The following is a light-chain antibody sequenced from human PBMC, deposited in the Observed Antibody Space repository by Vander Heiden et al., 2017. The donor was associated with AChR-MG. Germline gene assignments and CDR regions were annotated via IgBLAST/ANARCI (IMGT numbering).Light chain of an antibody. CDR2: EVS. Sequence: EIVLAQSPGTLSLSPGERATLSCRASQSVSSNFLAWYQQKTGQAPRLLIYEVSIRATGIPDRFSGSGAGTDFTLTISRLEPEDFAVYYCQQYGRSPLFSFGQGTKLEIK. CDR1: QSVSSNF. V-gene: IGKV3-20*01. CDR3: QQYGRSPLFS. J-gene: IGKJ2*03.